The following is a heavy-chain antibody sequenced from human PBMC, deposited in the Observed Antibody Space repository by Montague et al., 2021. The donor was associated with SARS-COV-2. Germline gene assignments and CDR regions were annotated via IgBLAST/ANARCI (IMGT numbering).Heavy chain of an antibody. CDR1: GFSFSSHV. CDR2: VSGSANEI. J-gene: IGHJ3*02. Sequence: SLRLSCAASGFSFSSHVMTWFRQAPGKGLEWVSGVSGSANEIYYADSVRGRFTISGDNSKNTLYLQMESLRGEDTAKYYCAKETLERHFAYDIWGQGTMVTVSS. V-gene: IGHV3-23*01. D-gene: IGHD1-1*01. CDR3: AKETLERHFAYDI.